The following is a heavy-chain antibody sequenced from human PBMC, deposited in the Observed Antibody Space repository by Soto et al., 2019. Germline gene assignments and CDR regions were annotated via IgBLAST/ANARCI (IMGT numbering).Heavy chain of an antibody. D-gene: IGHD2-2*01. CDR3: ARDEYCDISSCFAEMSPYSYAMDV. V-gene: IGHV3-30*03. CDR2: TSYDGNDE. Sequence: PGGSLRLSCEASGFPFSNFPMHWVRQAPGKGLEWVALTSYDGNDEHYADSVKGRFTISRDNSKNTLYLQMNSLKTEDTAVYFCARDEYCDISSCFAEMSPYSYAMDVWGQGTTVTVSS. CDR1: GFPFSNFP. J-gene: IGHJ6*02.